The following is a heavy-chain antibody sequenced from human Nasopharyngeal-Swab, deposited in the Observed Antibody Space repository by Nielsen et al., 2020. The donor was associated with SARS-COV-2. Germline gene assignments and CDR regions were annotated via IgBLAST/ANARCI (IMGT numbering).Heavy chain of an antibody. J-gene: IGHJ6*03. D-gene: IGHD2-2*01. V-gene: IGHV4-34*01. CDR2: INHSGST. CDR1: GGSFSGYY. Sequence: SQTLSLTCAVYGGSFSGYYWSWIRQRPGKGLEWSGEINHSGSTNYNPSLKRRVTISVDTSNNQFPLKLSSVTAADTAVYYCARGGRDIVVVPAAIRGYYYYYMDVWGKGTTVTVSS. CDR3: ARGGRDIVVVPAAIRGYYYYYMDV.